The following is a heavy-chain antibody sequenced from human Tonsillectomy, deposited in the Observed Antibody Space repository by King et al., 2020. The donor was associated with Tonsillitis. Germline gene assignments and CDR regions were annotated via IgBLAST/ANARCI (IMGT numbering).Heavy chain of an antibody. J-gene: IGHJ4*02. CDR1: GFMFSDNY. V-gene: IGHV3-11*01. D-gene: IGHD5-12*01. CDR2: ISSSGRTI. Sequence: VQLVESGGGLVKPGGSLRLSCAASGFMFSDNYMTWIRQAPGKGLEWLAYISSSGRTIQYGDSVKGRFTISSDHAKNSLYLQMNSLRAEDTAVYYCAGGDIGYDYFDYWGQGTLVTVSS. CDR3: AGGDIGYDYFDY.